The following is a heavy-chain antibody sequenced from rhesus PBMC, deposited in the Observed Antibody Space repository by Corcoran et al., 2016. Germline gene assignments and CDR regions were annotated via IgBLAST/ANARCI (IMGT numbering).Heavy chain of an antibody. CDR3: ARDGIVGAFDY. CDR2: CYGICRCT. J-gene: IGHJ4*01. V-gene: IGHV4-169*02. Sequence: QLQLQESGPGLVKPSETLSVTCAVSGGSISSSYRSWIRQDPGKGLEWIWYCYGICRCTNYSHSLTRRVTLSVDTSKNQLSLKLSSVTTADTAVYYCARDGIVGAFDYWGQGVLVTVSS. CDR1: GGSISSSY. D-gene: IGHD1-44*02.